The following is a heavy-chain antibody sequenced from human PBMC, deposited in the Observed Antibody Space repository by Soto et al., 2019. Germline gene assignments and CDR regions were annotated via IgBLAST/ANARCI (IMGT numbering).Heavy chain of an antibody. J-gene: IGHJ6*02. D-gene: IGHD5-12*01. CDR2: ISSSSSYI. CDR3: ARGGGYDFPFYYYYGMDV. CDR1: GFTFSSYS. V-gene: IGHV3-21*01. Sequence: EVQLVESGGGLVKPGGSLRLSCAASGFTFSSYSMNWVRQAPGKGLEWVSSISSSSSYIYYADSVKGRFTISRDNAKNSLYLQMNSLRAEDTAVYYCARGGGYDFPFYYYYGMDVWGQGTTVTVSS.